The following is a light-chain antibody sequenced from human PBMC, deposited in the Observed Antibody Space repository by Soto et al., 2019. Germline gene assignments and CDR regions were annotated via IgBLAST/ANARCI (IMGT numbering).Light chain of an antibody. CDR1: SSDVGGYNY. V-gene: IGLV2-8*01. Sequence: QSALTQPPSASGSPGQSVTISCTGTSSDVGGYNYVSWYQQYPGKAPKLMIYEVSKRPSGVPDRFSGSKSGNTASLTVSGLQAEDEADYYCSSYAGSYGTVFGTGTKVTVL. J-gene: IGLJ1*01. CDR2: EVS. CDR3: SSYAGSYGTV.